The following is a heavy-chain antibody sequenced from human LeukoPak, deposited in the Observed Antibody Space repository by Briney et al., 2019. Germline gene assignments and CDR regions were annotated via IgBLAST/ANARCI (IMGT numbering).Heavy chain of an antibody. CDR3: ARIYLKMASAS. V-gene: IGHV3-48*04. Sequence: GGSLRLSCAASGFTFSSYSMNWVRQAPGKGLEWVSYISSSSSTIYYADSVKGRFTISRDNAKNSVSLQMNSLRAEDTAVYYCARIYLKMASASWGQGTLVTVSS. J-gene: IGHJ5*02. D-gene: IGHD2-8*01. CDR1: GFTFSSYS. CDR2: ISSSSSTI.